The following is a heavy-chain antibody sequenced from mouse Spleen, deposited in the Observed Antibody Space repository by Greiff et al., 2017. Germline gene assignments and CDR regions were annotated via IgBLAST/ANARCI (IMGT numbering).Heavy chain of an antibody. V-gene: IGHV1-14*01. CDR2: INPYNDGT. CDR1: GYTFTSYV. J-gene: IGHJ2*01. CDR3: ARRRDYYGSSYYFDY. Sequence: VQLQQSGPELVKPGASVKMSCKASGYTFTSYVMHWVKQKPGQGLEWIGYINPYNDGTKYNEKFKGKATLTSEKSSSTAYMELSSLTSEDSAVYYCARRRDYYGSSYYFDYWGQGTTLTVSS. D-gene: IGHD1-1*01.